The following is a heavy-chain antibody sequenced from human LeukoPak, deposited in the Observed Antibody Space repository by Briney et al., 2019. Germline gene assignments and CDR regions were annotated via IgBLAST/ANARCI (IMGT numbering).Heavy chain of an antibody. CDR1: GDSISGYH. D-gene: IGHD3-16*01. Sequence: SETLSLTCTVSGDSISGYHWSWIRQPPGKGLEWIGCISYSGSTKYNPSLKSRVIISVDTSKNQFSLNLSSLTAADTAVYYCARVGRGDHAWGSYSFDYWGQGTLVTVSS. CDR2: ISYSGST. V-gene: IGHV4-59*01. CDR3: ARVGRGDHAWGSYSFDY. J-gene: IGHJ4*02.